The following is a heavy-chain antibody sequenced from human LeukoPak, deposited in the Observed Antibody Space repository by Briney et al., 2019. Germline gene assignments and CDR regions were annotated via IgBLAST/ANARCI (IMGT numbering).Heavy chain of an antibody. Sequence: GGSLRLSCAASGFTFSSYGMHWVRQAPGKGLEWVAFIRYDGSNKYYADSVKGRLTISRDNSKNTLFLQMNSLRAEDTAVYYCAKDYYDSSGYSPFDYWGQGTLVTVSS. V-gene: IGHV3-30*02. D-gene: IGHD3-22*01. CDR1: GFTFSSYG. J-gene: IGHJ4*02. CDR3: AKDYYDSSGYSPFDY. CDR2: IRYDGSNK.